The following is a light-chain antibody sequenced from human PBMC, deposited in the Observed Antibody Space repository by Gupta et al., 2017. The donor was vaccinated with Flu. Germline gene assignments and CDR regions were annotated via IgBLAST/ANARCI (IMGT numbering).Light chain of an antibody. CDR3: QHSYSTPT. CDR1: QTISNY. V-gene: IGKV1-39*01. CDR2: AAS. Sequence: SPSSLSASVADRVTITRRASQTISNYLNLYQRIPGNAPKLLNYAASSLPSGVPSMFSGSGSGTYFTLTSSGLQPEDFATYYCQHSYSTPTFGQGTKVEIK. J-gene: IGKJ1*01.